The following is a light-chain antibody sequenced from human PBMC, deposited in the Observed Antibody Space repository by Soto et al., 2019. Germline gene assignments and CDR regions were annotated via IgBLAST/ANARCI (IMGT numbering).Light chain of an antibody. V-gene: IGLV2-14*03. CDR1: SSDVGGYNY. Sequence: QSALTQPASVSGSPGQSITISCSGTSSDVGGYNYVSWYQQHPGKAPKLMIYDVSDRPSGVSSRFSGSKSGNTASLTISGLQAEDEADYYCTSYTRSTSYVFGTGTKATVL. J-gene: IGLJ1*01. CDR3: TSYTRSTSYV. CDR2: DVS.